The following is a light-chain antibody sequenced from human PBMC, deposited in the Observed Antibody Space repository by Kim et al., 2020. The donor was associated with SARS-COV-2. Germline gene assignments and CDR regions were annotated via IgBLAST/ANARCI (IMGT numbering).Light chain of an antibody. V-gene: IGLV3-1*01. CDR3: QTWDSSTGV. CDR2: QND. Sequence: SVPAGQTATITCSGDELGDKYVYWYQKKPGQSPVLVMYQNDKRPSGIPERFSGPNSGNTATLTISETPALDEADYYCQTWDSSTGVFGGGTQLTVL. J-gene: IGLJ3*02. CDR1: ELGDKY.